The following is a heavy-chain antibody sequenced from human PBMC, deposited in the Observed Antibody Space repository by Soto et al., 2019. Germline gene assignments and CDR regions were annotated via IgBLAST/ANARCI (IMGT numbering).Heavy chain of an antibody. CDR1: GFTLSSYG. Sequence: QVQLVESGGGVVQPGRSLRLSCAASGFTLSSYGMHWVRQAPGKGLEWVAVIWYDGSNKYYADSVKGRFTISRDNSKNTLYLQMNSLRAEDTAVYYCARKGSSLNFDYWGQGTLVTVSS. D-gene: IGHD1-26*01. CDR2: IWYDGSNK. CDR3: ARKGSSLNFDY. V-gene: IGHV3-33*01. J-gene: IGHJ4*02.